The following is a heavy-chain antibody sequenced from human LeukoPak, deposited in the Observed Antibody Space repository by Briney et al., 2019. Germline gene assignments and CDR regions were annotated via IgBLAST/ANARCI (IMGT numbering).Heavy chain of an antibody. CDR2: INPNSGGT. Sequence: ASVTVSCTASGYTFTGYYMHWVRQAPGQGLEWMGWINPNSGGTNYAQKFQGRVTMTRDTSISTAYMELSRLRSDDTAVYYCASGVAGKVFDFDYWGQGTLVTVSS. D-gene: IGHD6-19*01. CDR3: ASGVAGKVFDFDY. CDR1: GYTFTGYY. V-gene: IGHV1-2*02. J-gene: IGHJ4*02.